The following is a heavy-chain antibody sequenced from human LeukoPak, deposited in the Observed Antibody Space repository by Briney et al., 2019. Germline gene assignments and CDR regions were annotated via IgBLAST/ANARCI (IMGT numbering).Heavy chain of an antibody. V-gene: IGHV3-23*01. Sequence: GGSLRLSCAASGFTFSSYAMSWVRPAPGKGLEWVSAISGSGGSTYYADSVKGRFTISRDNSKNTLYLQMNSLRAEDTAVYYCAKDMDDYVWGSYRTLDYWGQGTLVTVSS. CDR2: ISGSGGST. CDR1: GFTFSSYA. D-gene: IGHD3-16*02. CDR3: AKDMDDYVWGSYRTLDY. J-gene: IGHJ4*02.